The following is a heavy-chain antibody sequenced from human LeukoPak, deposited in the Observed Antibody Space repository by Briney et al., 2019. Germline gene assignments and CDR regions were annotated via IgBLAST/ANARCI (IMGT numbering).Heavy chain of an antibody. Sequence: GASVKVSCKASGYTFTGYYMHWVRQAPGQGLEWMGWINPNSGGTNYAQKFQGRVTMTRDTSISTAYMELSRLRSDDTAVYYCARDLKNWYPNWFDPWGQGTLVTVSS. CDR2: INPNSGGT. CDR3: ARDLKNWYPNWFDP. CDR1: GYTFTGYY. J-gene: IGHJ5*02. D-gene: IGHD6-13*01. V-gene: IGHV1-2*02.